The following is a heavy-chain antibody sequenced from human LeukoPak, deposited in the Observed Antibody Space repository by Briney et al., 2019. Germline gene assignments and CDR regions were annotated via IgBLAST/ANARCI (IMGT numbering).Heavy chain of an antibody. J-gene: IGHJ3*02. CDR1: GFTFSSYE. CDR3: ARVITPDAFDI. CDR2: ISSSGSTI. V-gene: IGHV3-48*03. Sequence: PGGSLRLSCAASGFTFSSYEMNWVRQAPGKGLEWVSYISSSGSTIYYADSVKGRFTISRDNAKNSLHLQMNSLRAEDTAVYYCARVITPDAFDIWGQGTMVTVSS. D-gene: IGHD5-24*01.